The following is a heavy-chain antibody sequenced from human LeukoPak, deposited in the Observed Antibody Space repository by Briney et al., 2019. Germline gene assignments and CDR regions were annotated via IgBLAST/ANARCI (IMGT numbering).Heavy chain of an antibody. CDR1: GGSISSYY. V-gene: IGHV4-59*01. D-gene: IGHD5-18*01. J-gene: IGHJ4*02. Sequence: SETLSLTCTVSGGSISSYYWSWIRQPPGKGLEWTGYIYYSGSTNYNPSLKSRVTISVDTSKNQFSLKLSSVTAADTAVYYCARTGYSYGYLFFDYWGQGTLVTVSS. CDR3: ARTGYSYGYLFFDY. CDR2: IYYSGST.